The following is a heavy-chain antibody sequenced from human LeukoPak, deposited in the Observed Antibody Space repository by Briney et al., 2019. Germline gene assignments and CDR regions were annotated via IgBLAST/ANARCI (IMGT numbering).Heavy chain of an antibody. CDR2: ISSSGSTI. Sequence: PGGSLRLSCAASGFTFSDYYMSWIRQAPGKGLEWVSYISSSGSTIYYADSVKGRFTISRDNAKNSLYLQVTSLRAKDTAVYYCARKKRTGHYSFDNWGEGTLVSVSS. V-gene: IGHV3-11*04. J-gene: IGHJ4*02. D-gene: IGHD1-1*01. CDR1: GFTFSDYY. CDR3: ARKKRTGHYSFDN.